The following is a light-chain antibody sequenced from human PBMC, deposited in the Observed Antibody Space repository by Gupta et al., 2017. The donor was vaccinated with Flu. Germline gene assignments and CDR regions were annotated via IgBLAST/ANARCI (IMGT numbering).Light chain of an antibody. Sequence: DIQMTPSPSSLSASVGDRVTITCRASQSISSYLNWYQQKPGKAPKLLIYAASSLQSGVPSRFSGSGSGTDFTLTISSLQTEDVATYYCQQSYSNPLTFGEGTXLEIK. CDR3: QQSYSNPLT. V-gene: IGKV1-39*01. CDR1: QSISSY. CDR2: AAS. J-gene: IGKJ4*01.